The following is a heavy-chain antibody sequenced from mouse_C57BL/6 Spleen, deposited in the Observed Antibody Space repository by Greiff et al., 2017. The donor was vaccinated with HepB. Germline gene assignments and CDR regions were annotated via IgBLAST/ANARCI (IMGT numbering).Heavy chain of an antibody. J-gene: IGHJ1*03. V-gene: IGHV5-17*01. D-gene: IGHD1-1*01. CDR1: GFTFSDYG. CDR3: ARHYGSSYDWYFDV. CDR2: ISSGSSTI. Sequence: EVQGVESGGGLVKPGGSLKLSCAASGFTFSDYGMHWVRQATEKGLEWVAYISSGSSTIYYEDTVKGRFTISRDNAKNTLFLQMTSLRSEDTAMYYCARHYGSSYDWYFDVWGTVTTVTVSS.